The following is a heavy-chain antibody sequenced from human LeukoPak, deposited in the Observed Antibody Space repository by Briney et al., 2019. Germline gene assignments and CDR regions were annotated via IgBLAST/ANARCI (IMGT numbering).Heavy chain of an antibody. CDR2: ISAYNGNT. Sequence: GASVKVSCKASGYTFTSYGISWVRQAPGQGLEWMGWISAYNGNTNYAQKLQGRVTMTTDTSTSTAYMELRSLRSDDTAVYYCARDLFVSGKIPGAAGTACGYWGQGTLVTVSS. D-gene: IGHD6-13*01. CDR3: ARDLFVSGKIPGAAGTACGY. V-gene: IGHV1-18*01. J-gene: IGHJ4*02. CDR1: GYTFTSYG.